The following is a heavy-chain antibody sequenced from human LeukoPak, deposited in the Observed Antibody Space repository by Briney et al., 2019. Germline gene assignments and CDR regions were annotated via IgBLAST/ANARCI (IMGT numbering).Heavy chain of an antibody. CDR3: ARIAVAATWNFDF. CDR2: INPYNGNT. D-gene: IGHD6-19*01. V-gene: IGHV1-18*01. Sequence: ASVTVSCKASGYTFHNFEISWVRQAPGQALEWMGWINPYNGNTISAQQLQGRVTVTTDTSTSTAYMELRSLRSDDTAGYFCARIAVAATWNFDFWGQGTLVTVSS. CDR1: GYTFHNFE. J-gene: IGHJ4*02.